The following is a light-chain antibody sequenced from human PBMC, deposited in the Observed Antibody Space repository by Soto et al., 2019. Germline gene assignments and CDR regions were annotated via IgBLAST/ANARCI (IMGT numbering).Light chain of an antibody. Sequence: DIQMTQSPSTLSASVGDRVTITCRASQSISIWLAWYQQKPGKAPKILIYKASSLESGVPSRFSGSGSGTEFTLTISSLQSEDSALYYCQQYNNWPVTFGQGTKVDIK. V-gene: IGKV1-5*03. J-gene: IGKJ1*01. CDR2: KAS. CDR1: QSISIW. CDR3: QQYNNWPVT.